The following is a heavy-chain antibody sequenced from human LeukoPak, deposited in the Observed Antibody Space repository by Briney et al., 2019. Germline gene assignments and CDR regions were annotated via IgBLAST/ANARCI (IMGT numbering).Heavy chain of an antibody. CDR3: ARKIAARHFRAEYFQH. J-gene: IGHJ1*01. CDR1: GYTFTGYY. D-gene: IGHD6-6*01. V-gene: IGHV1-2*02. Sequence: ASVKVSCKASGYTFTGYYMHWVRQAPGQGLEWMGWINPNSGGTNYAQKFQGRVTMTRDTSISTAYMELSRLRSDDTAVYYCARKIAARHFRAEYFQHWGQGTLVTVSS. CDR2: INPNSGGT.